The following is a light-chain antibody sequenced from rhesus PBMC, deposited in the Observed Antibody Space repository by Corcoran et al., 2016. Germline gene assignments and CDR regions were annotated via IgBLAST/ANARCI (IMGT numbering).Light chain of an antibody. CDR1: QSVSSS. CDR3: QQDYSWPPLT. Sequence: EIVMTQSPATLSLSPGERATLSCRASQSVSSSLAWYQQKPGQAPKLLIYGASSRATGIPDRFSGSGSGTEFTPTISSLEPEDVGVYYCQQDYSWPPLTFGGGTKVELK. CDR2: GAS. V-gene: IGKV3-42*01. J-gene: IGKJ4*01.